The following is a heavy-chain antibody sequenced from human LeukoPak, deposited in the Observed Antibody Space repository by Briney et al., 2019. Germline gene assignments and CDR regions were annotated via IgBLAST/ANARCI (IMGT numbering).Heavy chain of an antibody. J-gene: IGHJ6*03. CDR2: MNPNSGNT. CDR1: GYTFTSYG. D-gene: IGHD3-10*01. CDR3: ARELIITMVRGVIVSYYYYMDV. V-gene: IGHV1-8*02. Sequence: GASVKVSCKASGYTFTSYGISWVRQAPGQGLEWMGWMNPNSGNTGYAQKFQGRVTMTRNTSISTAYMELSSLRSEDTAVYYCARELIITMVRGVIVSYYYYMDVWGKGTTVTISS.